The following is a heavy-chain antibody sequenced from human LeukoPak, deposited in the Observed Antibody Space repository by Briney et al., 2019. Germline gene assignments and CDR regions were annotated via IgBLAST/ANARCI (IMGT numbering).Heavy chain of an antibody. CDR1: EFTFSRYG. CDR2: IRYDGSNK. V-gene: IGHV3-30*02. J-gene: IGHJ4*02. CDR3: AKVITTTVTTTYYFDY. Sequence: GGSLRLSCAASEFTFSRYGMHWVRQAPDKGLEWVAFIRYDGSNKYYADSVKGRFTISRDNSRNTLYLQMNSLRAEDTAVYYCAKVITTTVTTTYYFDYWGQGTLVTVSS. D-gene: IGHD4-17*01.